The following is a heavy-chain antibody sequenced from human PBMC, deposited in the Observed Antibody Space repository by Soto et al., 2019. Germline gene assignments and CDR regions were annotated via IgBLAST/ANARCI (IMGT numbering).Heavy chain of an antibody. CDR2: IFYSGST. J-gene: IGHJ4*02. CDR3: VTGGDGYRFDY. D-gene: IGHD2-21*02. Sequence: SETLSLTYTVSGDSINNDYWSWIRQPPGRGLEWIGYIFYSGSTNYNPSLKSRVTMSVDRSKNHFSLKLTSVTAADTAVYYCVTGGDGYRFDYWGQGTLVSVSS. V-gene: IGHV4-59*01. CDR1: GDSINNDY.